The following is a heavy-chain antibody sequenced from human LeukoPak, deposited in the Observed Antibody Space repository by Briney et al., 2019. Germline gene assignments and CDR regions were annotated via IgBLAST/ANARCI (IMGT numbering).Heavy chain of an antibody. D-gene: IGHD2-8*01. CDR2: IIGSGTST. J-gene: IGHJ3*02. CDR3: AKYRGDHGYAAFDN. V-gene: IGHV3-23*01. CDR1: GFTFASYA. Sequence: GGSLRLSCAASGFTFASYAMSWVRQAPGKGLEWVSGIIGSGTSTYYADSVKGRFTISRDNSKNTLFVQMSSLSAEDTAVYYCAKYRGDHGYAAFDNWGQGTMVTVSS.